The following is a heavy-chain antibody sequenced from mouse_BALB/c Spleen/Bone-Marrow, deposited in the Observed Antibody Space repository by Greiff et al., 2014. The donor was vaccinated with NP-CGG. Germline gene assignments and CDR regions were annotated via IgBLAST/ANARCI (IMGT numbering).Heavy chain of an antibody. V-gene: IGHV2-9*02. CDR2: IWADGST. Sequence: QVHVKQSGPGLGAPSQSLSITCTVSGFSLTSYGLHWVRQPPGKGLEWLGVIWADGSTNYNSALMSRLSIRKDNSKSQVFLKMNSLQTDDTAMYYCARITTATGAMDYWGQGTSVTVSS. CDR3: ARITTATGAMDY. CDR1: GFSLTSYG. D-gene: IGHD1-2*01. J-gene: IGHJ4*01.